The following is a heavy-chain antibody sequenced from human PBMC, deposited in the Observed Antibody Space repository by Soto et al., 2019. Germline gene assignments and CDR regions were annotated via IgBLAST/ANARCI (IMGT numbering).Heavy chain of an antibody. CDR1: GFIFSEST. V-gene: IGHV3-64D*06. J-gene: IGHJ4*02. CDR3: VKQAHGLDGVAFDY. Sequence: EVQLVESGGGLVQPGGSLRLSCSASGFIFSESTIYWVRQVPGKGLEAISAVSTSGRSTCYADSVKDRFIISRDNSKNTLFLQMGSLRPEDTAIYYCVKQAHGLDGVAFDYWGQGTQVTVAS. D-gene: IGHD2-15*01. CDR2: VSTSGRST.